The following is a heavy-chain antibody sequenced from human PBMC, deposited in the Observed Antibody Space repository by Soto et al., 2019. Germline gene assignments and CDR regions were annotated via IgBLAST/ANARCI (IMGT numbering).Heavy chain of an antibody. CDR3: ARVHQSFGVVIGVEY. V-gene: IGHV3-48*03. D-gene: IGHD3-3*01. J-gene: IGHJ4*02. CDR2: ISSSGSTI. CDR1: GFTFSSYE. Sequence: SLRLSCAASGFTFSSYEMNCVGQAPGKGLEWVSYISSSGSTIYYADSVKGRFTISRENAKNSLYLQMNSLRAEDTAVYYCARVHQSFGVVIGVEYWGEGTLVTVSS.